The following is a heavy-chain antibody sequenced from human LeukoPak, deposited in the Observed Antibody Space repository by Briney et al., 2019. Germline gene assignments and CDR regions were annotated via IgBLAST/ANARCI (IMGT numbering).Heavy chain of an antibody. D-gene: IGHD3-10*01. CDR2: IYPGDSYT. Sequence: GESLKTSCNGSGYSFTSYWIGWVRQMPGKGLEWMGIIYPGDSYTRYSPSFQGQVTISADKSISTAYLQWSSLKASDTAMYHCARLPILLWFGESLPSWFDPWGQGTLLTVSS. J-gene: IGHJ5*02. V-gene: IGHV5-51*01. CDR1: GYSFTSYW. CDR3: ARLPILLWFGESLPSWFDP.